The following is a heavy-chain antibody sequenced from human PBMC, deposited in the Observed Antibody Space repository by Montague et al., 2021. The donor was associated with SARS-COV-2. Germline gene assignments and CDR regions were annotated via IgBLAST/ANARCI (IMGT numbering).Heavy chain of an antibody. CDR2: IYNSGST. J-gene: IGHJ4*02. Sequence: SETLSLTCTVSGGSISGYYWSWFRQSAGKGLEWIGRIYNSGSTSYNPSLKSRVTMSVDTSKNQFSLKLSSVTAADTAVYYCVRDQVRSNWNYPDYWGQGTMVTASS. CDR3: VRDQVRSNWNYPDY. D-gene: IGHD1-20*01. CDR1: GGSISGYY. V-gene: IGHV4-4*07.